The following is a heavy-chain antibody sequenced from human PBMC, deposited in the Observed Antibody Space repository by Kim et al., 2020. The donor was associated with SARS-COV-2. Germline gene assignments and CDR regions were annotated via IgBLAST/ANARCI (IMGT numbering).Heavy chain of an antibody. CDR1: GYTFTRYA. CDR2: INTNTGNP. D-gene: IGHD1-7*01. V-gene: IGHV7-4-1*02. CDR3: ARGILELSVLHYYYYYMDV. Sequence: ASVKVSCKASGYTFTRYAMNWVRQAPGQGLEWMGWINTNTGNPTYAQGFTGRFVFSLDTSVSTAYLQISSLKAEDTAVYYCARGILELSVLHYYYYYMDVWGKGTTVTVSS. J-gene: IGHJ6*03.